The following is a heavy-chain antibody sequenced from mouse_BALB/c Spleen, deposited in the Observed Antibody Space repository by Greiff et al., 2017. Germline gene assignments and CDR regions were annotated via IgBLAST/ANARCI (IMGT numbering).Heavy chain of an antibody. CDR3: ASYYGYAMDY. V-gene: IGHV14-3*02. CDR2: IDPANGNT. D-gene: IGHD2-2*01. J-gene: IGHJ4*01. CDR1: GFNIKDTY. Sequence: VQLQQSGAELVKPGASVKLSCTASGFNIKDTYMHWVKQRPEQGLEWIGRIDPANGNTKYDPKFQGKATITADTSSNTAYLQLSSLTSEDTAVYYCASYYGYAMDYWGQGTSVTVSS.